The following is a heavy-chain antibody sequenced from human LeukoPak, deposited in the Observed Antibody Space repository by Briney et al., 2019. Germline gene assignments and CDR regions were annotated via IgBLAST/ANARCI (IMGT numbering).Heavy chain of an antibody. CDR1: GGSFSGYY. V-gene: IGHV4-34*01. D-gene: IGHD6-6*01. J-gene: IGHJ4*02. CDR2: INHSGST. CDR3: ARGVTNSSSGFLDY. Sequence: SETLSLTCAVYGGSFSGYYWSWIRQPPGKGLEWIGEINHSGSTNYNPSLKSRVTISVDTSKNQFSLKLSSVTAADTAVYYCARGVTNSSSGFLDYWGQGTLVTVSS.